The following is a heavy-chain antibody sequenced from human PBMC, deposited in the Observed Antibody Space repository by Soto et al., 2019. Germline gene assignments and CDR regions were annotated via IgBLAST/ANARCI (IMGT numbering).Heavy chain of an antibody. J-gene: IGHJ4*02. V-gene: IGHV3-23*01. CDR2: ISGSGGST. D-gene: IGHD1-26*01. Sequence: EVQLLESGGGLVQPGGSLRLSCAASGFTFSSYAMSWVRQAPGKGLEWVSAISGSGGSTYYADSVKGRFTIARDNSKNMLYLQMNSLIADDTAVYYCAKVRASNLGARACFDYWGQGTLVTVSS. CDR1: GFTFSSYA. CDR3: AKVRASNLGARACFDY.